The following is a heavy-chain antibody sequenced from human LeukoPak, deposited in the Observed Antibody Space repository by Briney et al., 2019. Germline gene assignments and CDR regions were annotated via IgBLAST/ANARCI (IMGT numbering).Heavy chain of an antibody. CDR2: MNPNSGNT. CDR1: GYTFTSYD. Sequence: ASVKVSCTASGYTFTSYDINWVRQATGQGLEWMGWMNPNSGNTGYAQKFQGRVTMTRNTSISTAYMELSSLRSEDTAAYYCAGGLSVVAATSPQSDYWGQGTLVTVSS. V-gene: IGHV1-8*01. D-gene: IGHD2-15*01. CDR3: AGGLSVVAATSPQSDY. J-gene: IGHJ4*02.